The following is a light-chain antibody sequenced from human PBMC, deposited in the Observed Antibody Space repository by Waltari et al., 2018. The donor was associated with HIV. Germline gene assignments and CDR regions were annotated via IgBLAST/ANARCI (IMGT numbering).Light chain of an antibody. CDR2: DAS. V-gene: IGKV3-11*01. CDR1: QNIGFY. CDR3: QHRDEWPPGAS. Sequence: EIVLTQSPPTLSLSPGERATLSCRASQNIGFYLAWYQQKPGQPPRLLIYDASNRAPDIPASVSGSGSGTDFTLTLSSLEPADSAVYFCQHRDEWPPGASFGQGTKLEI. J-gene: IGKJ2*01.